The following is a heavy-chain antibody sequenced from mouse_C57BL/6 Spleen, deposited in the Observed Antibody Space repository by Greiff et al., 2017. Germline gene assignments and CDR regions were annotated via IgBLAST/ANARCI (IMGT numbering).Heavy chain of an antibody. V-gene: IGHV1-42*01. CDR1: GYSFTGYY. J-gene: IGHJ4*01. Sequence: VQLQQSGPELVKPGASVKISCKASGYSFTGYYMNWVKQSPEKSLEWIGEINPSTGGTTYNKKFKAKATLTVDKSSSTAYMQLKSLTSEDSAFYCGARDYSSQWDYWGQGTSVTVSS. CDR3: ARDYSSQWDY. CDR2: INPSTGGT. D-gene: IGHD2-5*01.